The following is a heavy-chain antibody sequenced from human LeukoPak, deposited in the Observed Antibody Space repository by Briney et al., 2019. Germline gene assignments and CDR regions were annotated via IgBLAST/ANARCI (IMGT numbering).Heavy chain of an antibody. D-gene: IGHD2-2*01. CDR2: IRSKAYGGTT. V-gene: IGHV3-49*04. Sequence: GGSLRLSCTTSGFTFGDYAMSWVRQAPGKGLEWVGFIRSKAYGGTTEYAASVKGRFIISRDDSRSIAYLQMNSLKTEDTAVYFCTRDRNIVLVPAASPMWIQHWGQGTLVTVSS. CDR1: GFTFGDYA. J-gene: IGHJ1*01. CDR3: TRDRNIVLVPAASPMWIQH.